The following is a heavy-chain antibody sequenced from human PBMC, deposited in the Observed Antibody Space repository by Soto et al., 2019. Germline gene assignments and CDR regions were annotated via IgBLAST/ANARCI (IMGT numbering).Heavy chain of an antibody. CDR1: GGSSSSSSYY. CDR3: ARLRYSSGWPAYFDY. Sequence: LSLTCTVSGGSSSSSSYYWGWIRQPPGKGLEWIGSIYYSGSTYYNPSLKSRVTISVDTSKNQFSLKLSSVTAADMAVYYCARLRYSSGWPAYFDYWGQGTLVTVSS. V-gene: IGHV4-39*01. CDR2: IYYSGST. D-gene: IGHD6-19*01. J-gene: IGHJ4*02.